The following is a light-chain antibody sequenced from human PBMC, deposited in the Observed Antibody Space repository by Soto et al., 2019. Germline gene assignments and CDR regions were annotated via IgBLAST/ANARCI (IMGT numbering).Light chain of an antibody. Sequence: EIVMTHSPATLSVSPCERAALSCSASQSVSSNLAWYQQKPGQAPRLLIYDAPTRATGLPARFSGSGSGTEFTLTVSSLQSEDFAVYYCQQYKNWPLITFGQGTRLEIK. J-gene: IGKJ5*01. CDR1: QSVSSN. CDR2: DAP. V-gene: IGKV3-15*01. CDR3: QQYKNWPLIT.